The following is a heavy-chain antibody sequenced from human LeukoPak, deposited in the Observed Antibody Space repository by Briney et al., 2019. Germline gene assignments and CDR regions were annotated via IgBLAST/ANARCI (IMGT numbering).Heavy chain of an antibody. D-gene: IGHD3-9*01. J-gene: IGHJ4*02. CDR3: ARGYRRDDILTGYYGDYFDY. CDR2: ISSSSSYI. V-gene: IGHV3-21*01. CDR1: GFTFSSYS. Sequence: GGSLRLSCAASGFTFSSYSMNWVRQAPGKGLEWVSSISSSSSYIYYADSVTGRFTISRDNAKNSLYLQMNSLRAEDTAVYYCARGYRRDDILTGYYGDYFDYWGQGTLVTVSS.